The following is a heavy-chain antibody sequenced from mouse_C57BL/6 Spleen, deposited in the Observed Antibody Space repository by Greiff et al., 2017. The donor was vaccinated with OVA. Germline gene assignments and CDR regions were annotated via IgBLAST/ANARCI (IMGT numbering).Heavy chain of an antibody. D-gene: IGHD4-1*01. J-gene: IGHJ2*01. CDR1: GFTFTDYY. Sequence: EVKLVESGGGLVQPGGSLSLSCAASGFTFTDYYMSWVRQPPGKALEWLGFIRNKANGYTTEYSASVKGRFTITRDNSQSILYLQMNALRAEDSATYYCARLTGTWYFDYWGQGTTLTVSS. CDR2: IRNKANGYTT. V-gene: IGHV7-3*01. CDR3: ARLTGTWYFDY.